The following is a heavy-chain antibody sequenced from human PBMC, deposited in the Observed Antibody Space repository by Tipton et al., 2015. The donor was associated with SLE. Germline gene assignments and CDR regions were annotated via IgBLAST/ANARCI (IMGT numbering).Heavy chain of an antibody. CDR3: ASPPYYGSGSYRPYWYFDL. CDR1: GFIFGSFA. J-gene: IGHJ2*01. D-gene: IGHD3-10*01. V-gene: IGHV3-30*04. Sequence: RSLRLSCAASGFIFGSFAMHWVHQTPGKALEWVAIVSYDGSYRYYTDSVKGRFTVSRDNAKNSLYLQMNSLRAEDTAVYYCASPPYYGSGSYRPYWYFDLWGRGTLVTVSS. CDR2: VSYDGSYR.